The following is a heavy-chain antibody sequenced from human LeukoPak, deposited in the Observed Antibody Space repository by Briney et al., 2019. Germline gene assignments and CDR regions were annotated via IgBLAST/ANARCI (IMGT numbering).Heavy chain of an antibody. J-gene: IGHJ6*02. CDR1: GFTFSSYG. CDR2: ISYDGSNK. D-gene: IGHD2-2*01. V-gene: IGHV3-30*03. CDR3: ARGVLEVVVPAATPYYYYYYGMDV. Sequence: PGGSLRLSCAASGFTFSSYGMHWVRQAPGKGLEWVAVISYDGSNKYYADSVKGRFTISRDNSKNTLYLQMNSLRAEDTAVYYCARGVLEVVVPAATPYYYYYYGMDVWGQGTTVTVSS.